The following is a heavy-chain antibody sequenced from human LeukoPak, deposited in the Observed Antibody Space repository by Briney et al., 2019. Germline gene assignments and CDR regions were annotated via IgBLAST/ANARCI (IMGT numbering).Heavy chain of an antibody. CDR1: GFTFSSYS. CDR2: ISSSSSYI. J-gene: IGHJ4*02. D-gene: IGHD2-2*01. V-gene: IGHV3-21*01. CDR3: ARGAPAFMYPPDY. Sequence: GGSLRLSCAASGFTFSSYSMNWVRQAPGKGLEGVSSISSSSSYIYYADSVKGRFTISRDNAKNSLYLQMNSLRAEDTAVYYCARGAPAFMYPPDYWGQGTLVTVSS.